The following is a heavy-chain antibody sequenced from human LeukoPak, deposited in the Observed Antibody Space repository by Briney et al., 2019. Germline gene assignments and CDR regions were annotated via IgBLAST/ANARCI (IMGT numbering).Heavy chain of an antibody. CDR2: IWYDGSSK. V-gene: IGHV3-33*01. D-gene: IGHD5-18*01. J-gene: IGHJ5*01. Sequence: PGRSLRLSCAASGFTFSSYGMHWVRQAPGKGLEWVAVIWYDGSSKYYADSVKGRFTISRDNSKNTLYLQMNSLRAEDTAVYYCARDVQLWFDYWGQGTLVTVSS. CDR1: GFTFSSYG. CDR3: ARDVQLWFDY.